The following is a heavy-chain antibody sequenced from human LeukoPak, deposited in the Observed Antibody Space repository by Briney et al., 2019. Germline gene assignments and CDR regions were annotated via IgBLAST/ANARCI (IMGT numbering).Heavy chain of an antibody. CDR2: IDPSDSYT. V-gene: IGHV5-10-1*01. CDR1: GYSFTSYW. J-gene: IGHJ4*02. Sequence: KPGESLRISCKGSGYSFTSYWISWVRQMPGKGLEWMGRIDPSDSYTNYSPSFQGHVTISADKSISTAYLQWSSLKASDTAMYYCARDDSGSYYGLPFDYWGQGTLVTVSS. CDR3: ARDDSGSYYGLPFDY. D-gene: IGHD3-10*01.